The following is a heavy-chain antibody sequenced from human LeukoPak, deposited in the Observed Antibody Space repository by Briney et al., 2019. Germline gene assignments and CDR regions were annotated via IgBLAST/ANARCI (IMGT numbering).Heavy chain of an antibody. CDR2: INPNSGGT. CDR3: ARVSYKSCSSTSCYTLDY. CDR1: GYTFTSYG. V-gene: IGHV1-2*02. Sequence: APVKVSCKASGYTFTSYGISWVRQAPGQGLEWMGWINPNSGGTNYAQKFQGRVTMTRDTSISTAYMELSRLRSDDTAVYYCARVSYKSCSSTSCYTLDYWGQGTLVTVSS. J-gene: IGHJ4*02. D-gene: IGHD2-2*02.